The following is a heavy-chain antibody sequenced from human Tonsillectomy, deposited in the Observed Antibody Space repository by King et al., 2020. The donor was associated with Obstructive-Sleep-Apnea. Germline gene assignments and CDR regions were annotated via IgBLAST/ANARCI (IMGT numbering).Heavy chain of an antibody. CDR2: TSSSSSTI. CDR1: GFTFSSYS. V-gene: IGHV3-48*04. J-gene: IGHJ6*02. Sequence: EVQLVESGGGLVQPGGSLRLSCAASGFTFSSYSMNWVRQAPGKGLEWVSYTSSSSSTIYYADSVKGRFTISRDNAKNSLYLQMNSLRAEDTAVYYCARELGYCSGGSCYSYYYYYGMDVWGQGTTVTVSS. CDR3: ARELGYCSGGSCYSYYYYYGMDV. D-gene: IGHD2-15*01.